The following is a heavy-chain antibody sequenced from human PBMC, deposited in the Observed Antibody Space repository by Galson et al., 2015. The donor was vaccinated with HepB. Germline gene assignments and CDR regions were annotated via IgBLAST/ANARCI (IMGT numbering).Heavy chain of an antibody. Sequence: SVKVSCKASGFTFTSSAMQWVRQARGQRLEWIGWIVVGSGNTNYAQKFQERVTITRDMSTSTAYMELSSLRSEDTAVYYCAAVGIQLWLFGAFDIWGQGTMVTVSS. CDR3: AAVGIQLWLFGAFDI. D-gene: IGHD5-18*01. CDR1: GFTFTSSA. CDR2: IVVGSGNT. V-gene: IGHV1-58*02. J-gene: IGHJ3*02.